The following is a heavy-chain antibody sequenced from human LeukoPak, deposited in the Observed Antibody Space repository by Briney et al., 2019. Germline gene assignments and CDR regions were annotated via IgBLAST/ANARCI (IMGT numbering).Heavy chain of an antibody. D-gene: IGHD2-2*02. V-gene: IGHV4-34*01. Sequence: SETLSLTCAVYGGSFSGYYWSWIRQPPGKGLEWIGEINHSGSTNYNPSLKSRVTISVDTSKNQFSLKLSSVTAADTAVYYCARGFRYCSSTSCYRRYYYYYMDVWGKGTTVTVSS. CDR2: INHSGST. J-gene: IGHJ6*03. CDR3: ARGFRYCSSTSCYRRYYYYYMDV. CDR1: GGSFSGYY.